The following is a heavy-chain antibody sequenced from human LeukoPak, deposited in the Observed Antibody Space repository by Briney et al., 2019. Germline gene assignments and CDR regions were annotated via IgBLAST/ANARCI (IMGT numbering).Heavy chain of an antibody. D-gene: IGHD3-22*01. Sequence: AGGSLRLSCAASGFTFNNAWMSWVRQAPAKGLEWVGRIKSRTDGGTTDNAAPVKGRFTISRDDSKNTLFLQMNSLRAEDTAVYYCAKGAVGKSESSGYPPYFDYWGQGTLVTVSS. CDR1: GFTFNNAW. V-gene: IGHV3-15*01. J-gene: IGHJ4*02. CDR3: AKGAVGKSESSGYPPYFDY. CDR2: IKSRTDGGTT.